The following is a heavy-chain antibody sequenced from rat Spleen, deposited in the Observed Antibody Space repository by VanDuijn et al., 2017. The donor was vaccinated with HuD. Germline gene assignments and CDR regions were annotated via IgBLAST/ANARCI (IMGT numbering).Heavy chain of an antibody. J-gene: IGHJ3*01. CDR1: GFSLASYT. V-gene: IGHV2-72*01. CDR3: ARLEGITSDWFAY. Sequence: QVQLKESGPGLVQPSQTLSLTCTVSGFSLASYTVSWVRQPPGKSLVWMGTMWSGGGTSYNSAVQSRLSISRDTSKSQVFLKVNSLQPEDTGTYYCARLEGITSDWFAYWGQGTLVTVSS. D-gene: IGHD1-4*01. CDR2: MWSGGGT.